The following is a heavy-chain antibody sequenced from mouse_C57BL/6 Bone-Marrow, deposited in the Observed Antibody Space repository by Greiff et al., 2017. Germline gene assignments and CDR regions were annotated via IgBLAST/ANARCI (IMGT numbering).Heavy chain of an antibody. Sequence: QVQLKESGPGLVAPSQSLSITCTVSGFSLTSYGVHWVRQPPGKGLEWLVVIWSDGSTTYNSALKSRLSISKDNSKSQVFLKMNSLQTDDTAMYYCARHYGSSSRAMDYWGQGTSVTVSS. CDR3: ARHYGSSSRAMDY. D-gene: IGHD1-1*01. V-gene: IGHV2-6-1*01. CDR2: IWSDGST. J-gene: IGHJ4*01. CDR1: GFSLTSYG.